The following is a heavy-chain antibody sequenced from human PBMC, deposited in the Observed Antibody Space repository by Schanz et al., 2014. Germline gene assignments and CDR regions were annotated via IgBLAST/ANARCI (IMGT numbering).Heavy chain of an antibody. D-gene: IGHD5-18*01. J-gene: IGHJ4*02. CDR3: VRVSFADPRLYRGMDRDIDY. CDR1: GFTFSGFW. CDR2: ISGTGGDDT. V-gene: IGHV3-23*04. Sequence: VQLVESGGGLVQPGGSLRLSCTASGFTFSGFWMTWVRQAPGKGLLWVSSISGTGGDDTYYADSVKGRFTISRDNSKNTLFLQMNNLRAEDTAVYYCVRVSFADPRLYRGMDRDIDYWGQGTLVTVSS.